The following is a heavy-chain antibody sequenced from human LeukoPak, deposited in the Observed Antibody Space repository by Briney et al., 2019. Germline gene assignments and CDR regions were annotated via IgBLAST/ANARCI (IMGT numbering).Heavy chain of an antibody. J-gene: IGHJ6*04. V-gene: IGHV3-33*01. Sequence: GALRLSCAASGFTFSSYGMHWVRQAPGKGPEWVAVIWYDGSNKYYADSVKGRFTISRDNSKNTLYLQMNSLRAEDTAVYYCARGLLWFGELDYYYYYGMDVWGKGTTVTASS. CDR2: IWYDGSNK. D-gene: IGHD3-10*01. CDR3: ARGLLWFGELDYYYYYGMDV. CDR1: GFTFSSYG.